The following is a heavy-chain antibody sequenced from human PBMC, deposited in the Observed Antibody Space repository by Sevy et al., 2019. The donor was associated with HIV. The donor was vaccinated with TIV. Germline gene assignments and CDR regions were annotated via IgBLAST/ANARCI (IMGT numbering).Heavy chain of an antibody. CDR3: AGRAYSGYDLGSKAGAFDY. Sequence: SETLSLTCSVSGAFISSATYYWTWIRQHPGKGLEWIGDISYSGSTYLNPSLKSRVTISRDTSKNQFSLKVSSVTAADTAIYYCAGRAYSGYDLGSKAGAFDYWGQGTLVTVSS. J-gene: IGHJ4*02. D-gene: IGHD5-12*01. V-gene: IGHV4-31*03. CDR1: GAFISSATYY. CDR2: ISYSGST.